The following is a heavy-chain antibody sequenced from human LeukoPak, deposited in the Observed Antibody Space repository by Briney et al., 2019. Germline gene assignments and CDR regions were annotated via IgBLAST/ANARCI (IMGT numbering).Heavy chain of an antibody. V-gene: IGHV3-33*01. J-gene: IGHJ4*02. CDR3: ARDSQGLIDY. CDR1: GFTFSSYG. Sequence: GRSLRLSCVASGFTFSSYGMHWVRQAPGKGLEWVEVIWYDRSNKYYADSVKGRFTISRDNSKNTLYLQMNSLRAEDTAVYYCARDSQGLIDYWGQGTLVTVSS. CDR2: IWYDRSNK. D-gene: IGHD2-8*01.